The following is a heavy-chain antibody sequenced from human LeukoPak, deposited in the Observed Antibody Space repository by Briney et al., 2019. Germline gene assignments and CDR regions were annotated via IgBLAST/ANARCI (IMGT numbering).Heavy chain of an antibody. CDR3: AKDRMARRKYSSSSFDY. Sequence: GGSLRLSCAASRFTFSSYSMNWVREAPGKGLEWVSSISSSSGYIYYADSVKGRFTISRDNSKNTLYLQMNSLRAEDTAVYYCAKDRMARRKYSSSSFDYWGQGTLVTVSS. V-gene: IGHV3-21*04. J-gene: IGHJ4*02. D-gene: IGHD6-6*01. CDR2: ISSSSGYI. CDR1: RFTFSSYS.